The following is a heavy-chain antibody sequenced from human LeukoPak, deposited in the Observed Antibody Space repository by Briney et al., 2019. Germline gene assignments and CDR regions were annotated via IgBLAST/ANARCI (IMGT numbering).Heavy chain of an antibody. Sequence: GGSLRLSCAASGFTFSSYAMSWVRQAPGKGLEWVSAISGSGGSTYYADSVKGRFTISRDNSKNTLYLRMNSLRAEDTAVYYCAKAESNWNYVWCRWGQGTLVTVSS. V-gene: IGHV3-23*01. CDR1: GFTFSSYA. CDR3: AKAESNWNYVWCR. J-gene: IGHJ4*02. D-gene: IGHD1-7*01. CDR2: ISGSGGST.